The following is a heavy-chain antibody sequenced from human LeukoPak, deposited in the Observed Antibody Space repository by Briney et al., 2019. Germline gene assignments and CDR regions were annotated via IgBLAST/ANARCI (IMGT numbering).Heavy chain of an antibody. D-gene: IGHD1-20*01. CDR3: ARDHNWAFDY. Sequence: GGSLRLSCAASGFIFSSYSMSWVRQAPGRGLEWISYIGLASGFTSYADSVKDRLTISTDTATNSLYLHMHSLRAEDTAVYYCARDHNWAFDYWGQGALVTVSS. CDR1: GFIFSSYS. J-gene: IGHJ4*02. V-gene: IGHV3-21*05. CDR2: IGLASGFT.